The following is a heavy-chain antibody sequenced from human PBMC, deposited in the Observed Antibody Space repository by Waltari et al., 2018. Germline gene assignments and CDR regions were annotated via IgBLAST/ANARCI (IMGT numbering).Heavy chain of an antibody. Sequence: QVQLVQSGAELKKPGASVKVSCEASGYTFTTYSVTWVRQAPGQGLEWMGWISPHIGNTRYAEKFRGRVTMTADTSTSTVYMELTSLIYDDTAIYYCARDRTPLDYWGQGTLVTASS. CDR1: GYTFTTYS. V-gene: IGHV1-18*01. CDR3: ARDRTPLDY. CDR2: ISPHIGNT. J-gene: IGHJ4*02.